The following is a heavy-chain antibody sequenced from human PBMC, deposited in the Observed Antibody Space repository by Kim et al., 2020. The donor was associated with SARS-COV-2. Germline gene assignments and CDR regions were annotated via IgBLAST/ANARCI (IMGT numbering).Heavy chain of an antibody. Sequence: SETLSLTCTVSGGSISSSSYYWGWIRQPPGKGLEWIGSIYYSGSTYYNPSLNSRVPISVDTSKNQFSLKLSSVTAADTAVYYCARHKPQPGGFDYWGQGTMVTVSS. CDR1: GGSISSSSYY. J-gene: IGHJ4*02. V-gene: IGHV4-39*01. CDR2: IYYSGST. D-gene: IGHD2-2*01. CDR3: ARHKPQPGGFDY.